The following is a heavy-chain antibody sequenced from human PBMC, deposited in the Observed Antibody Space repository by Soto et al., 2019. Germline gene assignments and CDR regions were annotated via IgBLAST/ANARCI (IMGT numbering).Heavy chain of an antibody. J-gene: IGHJ5*02. D-gene: IGHD6-13*01. Sequence: GGSLRLSCAASGFTFSSYWMSWVRQVPGKGLEWVANIKQDGSEKYYVDSVKGRFTISRDNAKNSLYLQMNSLRAEDTAVYYCAREGSSWYNWFDPWGQGTLVTVSS. CDR1: GFTFSSYW. V-gene: IGHV3-7*01. CDR3: AREGSSWYNWFDP. CDR2: IKQDGSEK.